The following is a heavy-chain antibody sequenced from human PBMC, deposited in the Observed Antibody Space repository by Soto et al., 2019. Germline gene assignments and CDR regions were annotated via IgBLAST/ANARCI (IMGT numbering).Heavy chain of an antibody. V-gene: IGHV1-46*01. D-gene: IGHD6-13*01. J-gene: IGHJ4*02. CDR1: GYTFTSYY. CDR3: ARVAAAGTGSRYFDY. CDR2: INPSGGST. Sequence: QVQLVQSGAEVKKPGASVKVSCKASGYTFTSYYMHWVRQAPGQGLAWMGIINPSGGSTSYAQKFQGRVTMTRDTSTSTVYMELSSLRSEDTAVYYCARVAAAGTGSRYFDYWGQGTLVTVSS.